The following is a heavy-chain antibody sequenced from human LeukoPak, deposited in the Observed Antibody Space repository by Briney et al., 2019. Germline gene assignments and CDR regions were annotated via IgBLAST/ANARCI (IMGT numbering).Heavy chain of an antibody. Sequence: SETLSLTCAVYGGSFSGYYWSWIRQPPGKGLEWIGEINHSGSTNYNPSLKSRVTISVDTSKNQFSLKLSSVTAADTAVYYCASRGKDGSSGYLYFDWGQGTLVTVSS. D-gene: IGHD3-22*01. J-gene: IGHJ4*02. CDR2: INHSGST. CDR1: GGSFSGYY. CDR3: ASRGKDGSSGYLYFD. V-gene: IGHV4-34*01.